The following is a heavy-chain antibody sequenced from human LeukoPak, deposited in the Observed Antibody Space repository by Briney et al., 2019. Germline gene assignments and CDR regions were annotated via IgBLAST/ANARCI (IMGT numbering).Heavy chain of an antibody. CDR3: ARHGNGWSRRATSYYYSMDV. Sequence: PSETLSLTCTVSGVSISTSNYIWGWIRQPPGKGPEWIGSIYHSENTYNPSLKRRLTISVDTSKNPFPLKLSSVTAADDAVYFCARHGNGWSRRATSYYYSMDVWGRGTTVTVSS. J-gene: IGHJ6*02. CDR2: IYHSENT. V-gene: IGHV4-39*01. CDR1: GVSISTSNYI. D-gene: IGHD2-15*01.